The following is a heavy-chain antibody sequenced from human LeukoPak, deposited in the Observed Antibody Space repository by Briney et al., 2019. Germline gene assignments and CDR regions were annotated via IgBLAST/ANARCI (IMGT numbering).Heavy chain of an antibody. CDR1: GFTFSSYS. Sequence: GGSLRLSCAASGFTFSSYSMNWVRQAPGKGLEWVSSISSSSSYIYYADSVKGRFTISRDNAKNSLYLRMNSLRAEDTAVYYCAIPPSVLRFLEWTPESDYWGQGTLVTVSS. J-gene: IGHJ4*02. CDR2: ISSSSSYI. CDR3: AIPPSVLRFLEWTPESDY. V-gene: IGHV3-21*01. D-gene: IGHD3-3*01.